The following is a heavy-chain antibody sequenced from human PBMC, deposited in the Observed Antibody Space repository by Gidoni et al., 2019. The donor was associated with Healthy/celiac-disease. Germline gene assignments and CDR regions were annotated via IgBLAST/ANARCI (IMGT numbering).Heavy chain of an antibody. CDR2: ISGSGGST. V-gene: IGHV3-23*01. Sequence: EVQLLESGGGLVQPGGSLRLSCAASGFTFSSYAMSWVRQAPGKGLEWVSAISGSGGSTYYADSVKGRFTISRDNSKNTLYLQMNSLRAEDTAVYYCARGPHGAPYYYGMDVWGQGTTVTVSS. CDR3: ARGPHGAPYYYGMDV. D-gene: IGHD3-10*01. CDR1: GFTFSSYA. J-gene: IGHJ6*02.